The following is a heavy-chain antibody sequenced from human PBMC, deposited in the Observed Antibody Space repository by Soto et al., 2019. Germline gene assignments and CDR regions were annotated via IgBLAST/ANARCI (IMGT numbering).Heavy chain of an antibody. Sequence: GSLRLSCAASGFTFSSYSMNWVRQAPGKGLEWVSSISSSSYIYYADSVKGRFTISRDNAKNSLYLQMNSLRAEGTAVYYCAREGGYSYGSWNWGQGTLVTVSS. CDR3: AREGGYSYGSWN. V-gene: IGHV3-21*01. J-gene: IGHJ1*01. CDR1: GFTFSSYS. D-gene: IGHD5-18*01. CDR2: ISSSSYI.